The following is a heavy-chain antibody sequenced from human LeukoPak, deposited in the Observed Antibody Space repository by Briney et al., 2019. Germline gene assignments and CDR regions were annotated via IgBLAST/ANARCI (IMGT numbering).Heavy chain of an antibody. CDR1: GFTFSSYS. V-gene: IGHV3-21*01. CDR3: ANVGYCSSTSCYGHYYYYYMDV. Sequence: KPGGSLRLSCAASGFTFSSYSMNWVRQAPGKGLEWVSSISSSSSYIYYADSVKGRFTISRDNSKNTLYLQMNSLRAEDTAVYYCANVGYCSSTSCYGHYYYYYMDVWGKGTTVTVSS. D-gene: IGHD2-2*01. CDR2: ISSSSSYI. J-gene: IGHJ6*03.